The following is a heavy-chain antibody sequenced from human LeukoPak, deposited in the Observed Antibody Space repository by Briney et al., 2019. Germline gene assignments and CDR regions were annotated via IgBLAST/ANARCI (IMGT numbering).Heavy chain of an antibody. Sequence: SETLSLTCTVSGGSISSYYWSWIRQPPGKGLEWIGHIYYSGSTNHNPSLKSRVTISVDTSKNQSSLKLSSVTAADTAVYYCARQVQNYGMDVGAQGTTVSVSS. CDR2: IYYSGST. CDR1: GGSISSYY. J-gene: IGHJ6*02. V-gene: IGHV4-59*08. CDR3: ARQVQNYGMDV. D-gene: IGHD1-1*01.